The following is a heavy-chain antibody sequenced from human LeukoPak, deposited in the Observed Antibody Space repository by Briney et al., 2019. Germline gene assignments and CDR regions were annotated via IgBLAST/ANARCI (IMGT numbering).Heavy chain of an antibody. CDR1: GFDFSSHW. CDR2: IRGDGSVL. Sequence: RSGGSLRLACEAAGFDFSSHWMHWVRQAPGKGLVWISNIRGDGSVLGYADSAKGRFTVSRDNAKNTLFLHMTSLRAEDTDVYYCARDEVGAPPIDYWGQGALATVSS. CDR3: ARDEVGAPPIDY. V-gene: IGHV3-74*01. J-gene: IGHJ4*02. D-gene: IGHD1-26*01.